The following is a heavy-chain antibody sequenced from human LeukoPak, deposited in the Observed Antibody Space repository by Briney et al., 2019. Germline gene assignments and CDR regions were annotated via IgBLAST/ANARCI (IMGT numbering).Heavy chain of an antibody. V-gene: IGHV5-51*01. CDR3: AASSGYYFPTADY. Sequence: GESLKISCNGSGYSFTSYWIGWVRQMPGKGLEWMGIIYPGDSDTRYSPSFQGQVTISADKSISTAYLQWSSLKASDTAMYYCAASSGYYFPTADYCGQGTLVTVSS. J-gene: IGHJ4*02. CDR1: GYSFTSYW. D-gene: IGHD3-22*01. CDR2: IYPGDSDT.